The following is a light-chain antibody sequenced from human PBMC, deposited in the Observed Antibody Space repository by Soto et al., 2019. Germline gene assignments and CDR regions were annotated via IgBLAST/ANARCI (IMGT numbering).Light chain of an antibody. V-gene: IGKV4-1*01. Sequence: DIVMTQSPDSLAVSLGERATFKCKSSQSLLYYANKKDYFAWYQQKPGQPPKLLIYWASTRESGVPDRFSGSGSGTDFTLTISSLQAEDAAFYYCHQYYSTPWTFGQGTKVEIK. CDR2: WAS. J-gene: IGKJ1*01. CDR3: HQYYSTPWT. CDR1: QSLLYYANKKDY.